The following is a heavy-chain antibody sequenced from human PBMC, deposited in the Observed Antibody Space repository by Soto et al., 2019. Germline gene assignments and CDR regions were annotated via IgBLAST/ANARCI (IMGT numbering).Heavy chain of an antibody. D-gene: IGHD3-3*01. CDR1: GGTFSSYA. CDR3: ARVPGDYDFWSVWTFDI. Sequence: QVQLVQSGAEVKKPGSSVKVSCKASGGTFSSYAISWVRQAPGQGIEWMGGIIPIFGTANYAQKFQGRVTITADESTSTAYMELSSLRSEDTAVYYCARVPGDYDFWSVWTFDIWGQGTMVTVSS. V-gene: IGHV1-69*01. CDR2: IIPIFGTA. J-gene: IGHJ3*02.